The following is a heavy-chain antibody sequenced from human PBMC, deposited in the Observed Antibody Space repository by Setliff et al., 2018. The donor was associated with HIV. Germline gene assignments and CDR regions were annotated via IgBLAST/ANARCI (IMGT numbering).Heavy chain of an antibody. CDR2: VYYRGST. J-gene: IGHJ4*02. V-gene: IGHV4-61*08. CDR1: GDSVNNGGFF. Sequence: SETLSLTCSVTGDSVNNGGFFWNWIRQTPGKGLEWIGNVYYRGSTKYNPSLKSRVTLSVDTSKNQFSLKLRSVTAADTAVYYCARDPPGYGDSNDYWGQGTLVTVSS. D-gene: IGHD4-17*01. CDR3: ARDPPGYGDSNDY.